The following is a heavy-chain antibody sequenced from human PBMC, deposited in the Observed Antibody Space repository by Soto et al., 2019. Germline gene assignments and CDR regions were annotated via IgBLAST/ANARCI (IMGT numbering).Heavy chain of an antibody. Sequence: GGSLRLSCAASGFTFSSYGMHWVRQAPGKGLEWVAVISYDGSNKYYADSVKGRFTISRDNSKNTLYLQMNSLRAEDTAVYHCAKDSSSGYDFDYWGQGTLVTVSS. CDR1: GFTFSSYG. J-gene: IGHJ4*02. CDR3: AKDSSSGYDFDY. V-gene: IGHV3-30*18. D-gene: IGHD3-22*01. CDR2: ISYDGSNK.